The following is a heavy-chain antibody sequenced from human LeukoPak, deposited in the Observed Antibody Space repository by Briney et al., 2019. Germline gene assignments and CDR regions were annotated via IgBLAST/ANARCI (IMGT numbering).Heavy chain of an antibody. CDR3: AREKYTGYGPGSY. CDR1: GFTFSSYA. Sequence: PGRSLRLSCAASGFTFSSYAMYWVRQAPGKGLEWVAVISYDGSNNYFADSVKGRFTISRDNSKNTLYLQMNSLRAEDTAVYYCAREKYTGYGPGSYWGQGTLVTVSS. J-gene: IGHJ4*02. V-gene: IGHV3-30-3*01. CDR2: ISYDGSNN. D-gene: IGHD3-16*01.